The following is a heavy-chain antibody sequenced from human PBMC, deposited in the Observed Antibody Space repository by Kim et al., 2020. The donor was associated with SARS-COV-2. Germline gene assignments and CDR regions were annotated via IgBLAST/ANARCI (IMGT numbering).Heavy chain of an antibody. CDR1: GGSISSYY. J-gene: IGHJ5*02. V-gene: IGHV4-59*13. Sequence: SETLSLTCTVSGGSISSYYWSGIRQPPGKGLEWIGDIYYSGSTNYNPSLKSRVTISVDTSKNQFSLKLSSVTAAATAVYYCARAERDSSGCANWFDPWGQGTLVTVSS. CDR3: ARAERDSSGCANWFDP. CDR2: IYYSGST. D-gene: IGHD6-19*01.